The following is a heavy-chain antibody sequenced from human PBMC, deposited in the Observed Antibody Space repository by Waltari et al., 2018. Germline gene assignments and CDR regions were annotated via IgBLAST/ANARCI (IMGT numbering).Heavy chain of an antibody. J-gene: IGHJ4*02. V-gene: IGHV3-74*01. Sequence: SSTGMHRVRKGRGKGLVWVSRISSDGSATNYADSVKGRFTISRDNAKNTLYLQMNSLRVDDSAVYYCARGISTSWWGQGTLVTVSS. CDR2: ISSDGSAT. CDR1: SSTG. CDR3: ARGISTSW.